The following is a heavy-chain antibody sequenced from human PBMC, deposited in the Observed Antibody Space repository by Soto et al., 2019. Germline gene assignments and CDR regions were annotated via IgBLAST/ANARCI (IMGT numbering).Heavy chain of an antibody. CDR1: GFTFSSYG. CDR3: AKDRRGYSSSWFNYYYYYGMDV. CDR2: ISYDGSNK. Sequence: PGGSLRLSCAASGFTFSSYGMHWVRQAPGKGLEWVAVISYDGSNKYYADSVKGRFTISRDNSKNTLYLQMNSLRAEDTAVYYCAKDRRGYSSSWFNYYYYYGMDVWGQGTTVTV. J-gene: IGHJ6*02. D-gene: IGHD6-13*01. V-gene: IGHV3-30*18.